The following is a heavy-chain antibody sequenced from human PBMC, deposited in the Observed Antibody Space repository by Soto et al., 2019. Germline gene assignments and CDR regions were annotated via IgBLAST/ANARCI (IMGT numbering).Heavy chain of an antibody. CDR1: GFTFSSYA. D-gene: IGHD3-22*01. CDR3: ARGYKRAGITRRVWVHGMDV. Sequence: GGSLSLSCAASGFTFSSYAMHWVRQAPGKGLEWVAVISYDGSNKYYADSVKGRFTISRDNSKNMVNLKMNSLRAEDTAVYYCARGYKRAGITRRVWVHGMDVWGQGTTVTVSS. J-gene: IGHJ6*02. V-gene: IGHV3-30-3*01. CDR2: ISYDGSNK.